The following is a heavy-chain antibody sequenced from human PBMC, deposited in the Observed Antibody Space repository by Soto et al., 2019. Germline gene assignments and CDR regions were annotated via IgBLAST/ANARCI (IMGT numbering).Heavy chain of an antibody. D-gene: IGHD3-22*01. V-gene: IGHV5-10-1*01. CDR2: IDPSDSQT. J-gene: IGHJ4*02. CDR1: GYSFAGYW. Sequence: PGESLKISCKGSGYSFAGYWITWVRQKPGKGLEWMGRIDPSDSQTYYSPSFRGHVTISATKSVTTVFLQWSSLRASDTAMYYCARQIYDSDTGPNFQYYFDSWGQGTPVTVSS. CDR3: ARQIYDSDTGPNFQYYFDS.